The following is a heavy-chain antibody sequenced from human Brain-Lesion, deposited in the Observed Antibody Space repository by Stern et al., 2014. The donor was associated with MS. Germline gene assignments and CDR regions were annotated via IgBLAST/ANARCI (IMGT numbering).Heavy chain of an antibody. CDR1: GNSFTHFY. Sequence: VHLVESGAEVKKPGASVRVSCEASGNSFTHFYIHWVRQAPGQGLEWMGWINPNSGDTKFAQKFQGWVTITRDTSMTTAYMEVTSLTSDDTAVYYCARGGRYYADYWGQGTLVTVSS. CDR3: ARGGRYYADY. J-gene: IGHJ4*02. CDR2: INPNSGDT. V-gene: IGHV1-2*04. D-gene: IGHD2-2*01.